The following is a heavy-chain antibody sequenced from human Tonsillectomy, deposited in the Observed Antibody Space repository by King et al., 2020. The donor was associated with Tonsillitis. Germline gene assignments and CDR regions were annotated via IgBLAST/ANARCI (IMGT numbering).Heavy chain of an antibody. V-gene: IGHV3-33*08. CDR3: ARDGPNYYYMDV. J-gene: IGHJ6*03. CDR1: GFTFSSYG. CDR2: IWYNGRNK. Sequence: VQLVESGGGVVQPGRSLRLSCAASGFTFSSYGMHWVRQAPGKGLEWVAVIWYNGRNKYYADSVKGRFTISRDNSKNTLYLQMNSLRAEDTAVYYCARDGPNYYYMDVWGTGTTVTVSS.